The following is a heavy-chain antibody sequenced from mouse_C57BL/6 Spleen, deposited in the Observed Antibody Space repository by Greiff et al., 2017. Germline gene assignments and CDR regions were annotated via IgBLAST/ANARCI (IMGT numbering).Heavy chain of an antibody. CDR1: GFTFTDYY. CDR2: IRNKANGYTT. CDR3: ARNGGGRDYFDY. Sequence: EVKLVESGGGLVQPGGSLSLSCAASGFTFTDYYMSWVRQPPGKALEWLGFIRNKANGYTTEYIASVKGRFTISRDNSPSILYLRMSALGAEDSATYYCARNGGGRDYFDYWGQGTTRTVSS. V-gene: IGHV7-3*01. J-gene: IGHJ2*01.